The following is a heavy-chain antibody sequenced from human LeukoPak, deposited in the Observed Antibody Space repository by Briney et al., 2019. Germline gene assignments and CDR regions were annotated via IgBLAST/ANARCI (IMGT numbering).Heavy chain of an antibody. J-gene: IGHJ4*02. CDR1: GDSVSSNTPA. CDR3: AKEGRSSTPGY. V-gene: IGHV6-1*01. CDR2: TYYRSKWYN. D-gene: IGHD1-14*01. Sequence: SQTLSLTCAISGDSVSSNTPAWNWIRQSPSRGLEWLGRTYYRSKWYNDYALSVKSRITINPDTSKNQFSLQLNSVTPEDTAVYYCAKEGRSSTPGYWGQGAQVTVSS.